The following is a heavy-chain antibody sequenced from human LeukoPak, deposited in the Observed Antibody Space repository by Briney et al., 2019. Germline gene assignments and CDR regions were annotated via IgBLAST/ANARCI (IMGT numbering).Heavy chain of an antibody. CDR2: IYYSGST. V-gene: IGHV4-31*03. CDR3: AKTGYSSSWYKFYWFDP. J-gene: IGHJ5*02. Sequence: SQTLSLTCTVSGGSMSSGGYCWSWIRQHPGKGLEWIGYIYYSGSTYYNPSLKSRVTISVDTSKNQFSLKLSSVTAADTAVYYCAKTGYSSSWYKFYWFDPWGQGTLVTVSS. CDR1: GGSMSSGGYC. D-gene: IGHD6-13*01.